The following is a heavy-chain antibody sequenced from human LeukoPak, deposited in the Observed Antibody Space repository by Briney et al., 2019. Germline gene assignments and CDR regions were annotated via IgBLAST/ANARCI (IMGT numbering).Heavy chain of an antibody. D-gene: IGHD6-13*01. CDR2: IYYSGST. CDR3: ARQPKRYSSSWYGTQWFDP. J-gene: IGHJ5*02. V-gene: IGHV4-39*01. CDR1: GGSISSSSYY. Sequence: PSETLSLTCTVSGGSISSSSYYWGWIRQPPGKGLEWIGSIYYSGSTYYNPSLKSRVTTPVDTSKNQFSLKLSSVTAADTAVYYCARQPKRYSSSWYGTQWFDPWGQGTLVTVSS.